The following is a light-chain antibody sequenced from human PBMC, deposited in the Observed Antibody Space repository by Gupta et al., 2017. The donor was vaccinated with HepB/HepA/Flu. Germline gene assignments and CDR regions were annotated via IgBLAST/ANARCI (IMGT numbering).Light chain of an antibody. CDR2: LGS. CDR3: MQALQTPFT. J-gene: IGKJ4*01. Sequence: EIVMTQSPLSLPVTPGEPASISCRSSQSLLHSNGYNYLDWYLQKPGQSPQLLIYLGSNRASGVPDRVSGSGAGTDFTLKISRVEAEDVGVYYCMQALQTPFTFGGGTKVEIK. V-gene: IGKV2-28*01. CDR1: QSLLHSNGYNY.